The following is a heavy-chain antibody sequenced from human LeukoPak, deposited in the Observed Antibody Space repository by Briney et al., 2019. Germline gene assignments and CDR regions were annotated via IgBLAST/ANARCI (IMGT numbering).Heavy chain of an antibody. V-gene: IGHV3-53*01. CDR2: IYSGGST. Sequence: GGSLRLSCAASGFTVSSNYMSWVRQAPGKGLEWVSVIYSGGSTYYADSVKGRFTISRDNSKNTLYLQMNSLRAEDTAVYYCARVAAAGLGYYYAMDVWGQGTTVTVSS. D-gene: IGHD6-13*01. CDR3: ARVAAAGLGYYYAMDV. CDR1: GFTVSSNY. J-gene: IGHJ6*02.